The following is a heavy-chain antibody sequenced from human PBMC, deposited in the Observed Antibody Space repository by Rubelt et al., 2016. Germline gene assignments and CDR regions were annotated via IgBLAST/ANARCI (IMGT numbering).Heavy chain of an antibody. CDR1: GYTFTSYG. CDR2: ISAYNGNT. J-gene: IGHJ5*02. CDR3: ARDKEWLATRGFQNWFDP. D-gene: IGHD6-19*01. V-gene: IGHV1-18*01. Sequence: QVQLVQSGAEVKKPGASVKVSCKASGYTFTSYGISWVRQAPGQGLEWMGWISAYNGNTNYAQKLQGRCPMTTDTSTRTAYMELRGLRSDDTAVYYCARDKEWLATRGFQNWFDPWGQGTLVTVSS.